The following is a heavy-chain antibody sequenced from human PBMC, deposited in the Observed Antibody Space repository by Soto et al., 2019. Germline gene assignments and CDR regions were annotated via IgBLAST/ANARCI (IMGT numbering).Heavy chain of an antibody. D-gene: IGHD4-17*01. CDR2: ISYDGTNK. Sequence: QVQLVESGGGEVQPGRSLTISCAASGFTFSTYGMHWVRQTPGKGLEWVAVISYDGTNKFYSDSVKGRFTISRDNFKNTLTPQMNSLRAHDTAVYSYAKDLQSYGDYDYYCYGMDVWGLGTRVTVSS. V-gene: IGHV3-30*18. CDR3: AKDLQSYGDYDYYCYGMDV. J-gene: IGHJ6*02. CDR1: GFTFSTYG.